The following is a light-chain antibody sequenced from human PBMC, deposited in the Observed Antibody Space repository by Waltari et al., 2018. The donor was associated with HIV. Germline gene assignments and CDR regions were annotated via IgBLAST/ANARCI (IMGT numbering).Light chain of an antibody. V-gene: IGLV2-11*01. CDR3: YSYAGSLL. Sequence: QSALTQPRSVSGSPGQSVTIPCTGSSSDVGGSNYVSWYQQHPTKAPNLIIYDVSERPSGVPDRFSGSKSGNRASLTISGLQAEDEADYYCYSYAGSLLFGGGTKLTVL. CDR2: DVS. CDR1: SSDVGGSNY. J-gene: IGLJ2*01.